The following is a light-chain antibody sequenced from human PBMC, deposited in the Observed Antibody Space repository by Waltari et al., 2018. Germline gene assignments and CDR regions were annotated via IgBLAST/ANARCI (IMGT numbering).Light chain of an antibody. V-gene: IGKV4-1*01. CDR1: QSLLDSSNNKDY. CDR3: QQSYSTPPYT. CDR2: WAS. J-gene: IGKJ2*01. Sequence: DIVMTQSPDSLALSLGERATINCESSQSLLDSSNNKDYLAWFQQKPGQPPQLLISWASTWESGVPDRFSGSGSGTDFTLTISSLQSEDFATYYCQQSYSTPPYTFGQGTKLEIK.